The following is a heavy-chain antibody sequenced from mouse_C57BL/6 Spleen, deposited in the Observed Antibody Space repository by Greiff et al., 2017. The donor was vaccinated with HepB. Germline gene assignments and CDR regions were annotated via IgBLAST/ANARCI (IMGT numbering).Heavy chain of an antibody. V-gene: IGHV1-59*01. J-gene: IGHJ4*01. CDR1: GYTFTSYW. CDR3: ARKRGVTSYAMDY. CDR2: IDPSDSYT. D-gene: IGHD2-2*01. Sequence: VQLQQPGAELVRPGTSVKLSCKASGYTFTSYWMHWVKQRPGQGLEWIGVIDPSDSYTNYNQKFKGKATLTVDTSSSTAYMQLSSLTSEDSAVYYCARKRGVTSYAMDYWGQGTSVTVSS.